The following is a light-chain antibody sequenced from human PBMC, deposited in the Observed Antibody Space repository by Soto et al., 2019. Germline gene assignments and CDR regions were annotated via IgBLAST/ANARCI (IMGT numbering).Light chain of an antibody. V-gene: IGLV1-47*01. Sequence: QSVLTQPPSASGTPGQRVTISCSGTSSNIGNNYVCWCQQLPGTAPKLLIYRNNQRPSGVPDRFSGAKSGTSASLAISGLRSDDEADYYCAAWDDSLSGVVFGGGTKLTVL. J-gene: IGLJ2*01. CDR1: SSNIGNNY. CDR2: RNN. CDR3: AAWDDSLSGVV.